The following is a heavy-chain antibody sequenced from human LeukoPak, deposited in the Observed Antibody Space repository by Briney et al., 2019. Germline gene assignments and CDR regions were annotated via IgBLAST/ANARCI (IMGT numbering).Heavy chain of an antibody. D-gene: IGHD6-19*01. CDR3: ASLTMYSSGWYFDY. CDR2: IYHSGST. CDR1: GYSISSGYY. J-gene: IGHJ4*02. Sequence: PSETLSLTCTVSGYSISSGYYWGWIRQPPGKGLEWIGSIYHSGSTYYNPSLKSRVTISVDTSKNQFSLKLSSVTAADTAVYYCASLTMYSSGWYFDYWGQGTLVTVSS. V-gene: IGHV4-38-2*02.